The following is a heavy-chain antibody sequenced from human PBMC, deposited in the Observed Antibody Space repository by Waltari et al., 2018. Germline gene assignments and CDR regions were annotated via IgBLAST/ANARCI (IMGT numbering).Heavy chain of an antibody. Sequence: QVQLQESGPRLVTPSETLSPPCSGPDGPIGSSYWGWIRQPAGKGLEWVGRVYINGRTDYNPSLKSRVTVSLDTSKQQFSLKLTSVTAADTAMYYCTRDSGVFWSWSQGTLVTVSS. CDR1: DGPIGSSY. CDR2: VYINGRT. J-gene: IGHJ5*02. D-gene: IGHD3-10*01. CDR3: TRDSGVFWS. V-gene: IGHV4-4*07.